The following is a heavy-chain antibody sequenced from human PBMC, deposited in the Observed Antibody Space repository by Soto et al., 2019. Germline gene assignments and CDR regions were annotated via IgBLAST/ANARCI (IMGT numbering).Heavy chain of an antibody. V-gene: IGHV3-7*03. D-gene: IGHD2-15*01. CDR3: ARDSVGLDIVVVVAAWDY. CDR1: GFTFSSYW. J-gene: IGHJ4*02. Sequence: PSETLRLSCAASGFTFSSYWMSWVRQAPGKGLEWVANIKQDGSEKYYVDSVKGRFTISRDNAKNSLYLQMNSLRAEDTAVYYCARDSVGLDIVVVVAAWDYWGQGTLVTSPQ. CDR2: IKQDGSEK.